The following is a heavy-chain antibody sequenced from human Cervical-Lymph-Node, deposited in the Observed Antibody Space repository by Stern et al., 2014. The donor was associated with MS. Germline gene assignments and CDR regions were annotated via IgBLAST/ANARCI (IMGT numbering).Heavy chain of an antibody. V-gene: IGHV4-31*03. D-gene: IGHD3-10*01. Sequence: QVQLQESGPGLVKPSQTLSLTCTVSGGSISSGGYYWSWIRQHPGKGLEWIGYIYYSGSTYYNPSLKSRVTISVDTSKNQFSLKLSSVTAADTAVYYCARVLWFGELLHYFDYWGQGTLVTVSS. J-gene: IGHJ4*02. CDR1: GGSISSGGYY. CDR2: IYYSGST. CDR3: ARVLWFGELLHYFDY.